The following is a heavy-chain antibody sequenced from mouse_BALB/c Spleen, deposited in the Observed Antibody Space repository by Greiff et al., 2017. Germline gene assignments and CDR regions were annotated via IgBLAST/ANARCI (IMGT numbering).Heavy chain of an antibody. V-gene: IGHV1-18*01. CDR1: GFTFTDYS. CDR2: INPNNGGT. J-gene: IGHJ4*01. Sequence: VQLKQSGAELVQPGASVKLSCTTSGFTFTDYSMHWVKQRPGKSLEWIGGINPNNGGTNYNQKFKGKATITVDKSSNTAYLQLRSLTSEDTAVYYCARAFLYAMDYWGQGTSVTGSS. CDR3: ARAFLYAMDY.